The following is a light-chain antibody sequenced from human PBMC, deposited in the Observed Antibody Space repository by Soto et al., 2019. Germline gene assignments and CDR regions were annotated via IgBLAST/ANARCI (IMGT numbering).Light chain of an antibody. V-gene: IGLV1-51*01. Sequence: VLTQPPSVSAAPGQRVTISCSGSSSNIGNNYVSWYQQLPGTAPKLLIYDNNQRPSGIPDRFSASKSGTSAILAITGLQTGDDADYYCGTWDSSLSANVFGTGTKVTVL. CDR1: SSNIGNNY. CDR3: GTWDSSLSANV. CDR2: DNN. J-gene: IGLJ1*01.